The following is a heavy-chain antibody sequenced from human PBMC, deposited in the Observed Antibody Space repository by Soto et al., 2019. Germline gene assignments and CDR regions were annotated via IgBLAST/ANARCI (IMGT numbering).Heavy chain of an antibody. CDR2: INAGNGNT. V-gene: IGHV1-3*01. D-gene: IGHD6-19*01. CDR1: GYTFTSYA. J-gene: IGHJ6*02. Sequence: ASVKVSCKASGYTFTSYAMHWVRQAPGQRLEWMGWINAGNGNTKYSQKFQGRVTITRDTSASTAYMELSSLRSEDTAVYYCARDTYSSGLRAGYYYYGMDVWGQGTTVTVSS. CDR3: ARDTYSSGLRAGYYYYGMDV.